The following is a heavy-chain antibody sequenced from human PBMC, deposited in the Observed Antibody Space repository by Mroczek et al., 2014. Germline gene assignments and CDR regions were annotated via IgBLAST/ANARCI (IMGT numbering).Heavy chain of an antibody. CDR3: ARHYCSSTSCANTYYYGMDV. D-gene: IGHD2-2*01. CDR2: IHYIGST. V-gene: IGHV4-31*03. Sequence: QVQLQESGPGLVKPSQTLSLTCTVSGDSISSGGYFWNWIRQHPGKGLEWIGYIHYIGSTYYNPSLKSRVTISVDTPKNQFSLKLSSVTAADTAVYYCARHYCSSTSCANTYYYGMDVWGQGTTVT. J-gene: IGHJ6*02. CDR1: GDSISSGGYF.